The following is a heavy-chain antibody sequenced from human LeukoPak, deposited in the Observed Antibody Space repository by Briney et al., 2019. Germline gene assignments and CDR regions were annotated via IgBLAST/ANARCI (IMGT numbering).Heavy chain of an antibody. V-gene: IGHV4-59*08. Sequence: PSETLSLTCTVSGGSISSYYWSWIRQPPGKGLEWIGYIYYSGSTNYNPSLKSRVTISVDTSKNQFSLKLSSVTAADTAVYYCARHPGIAVPFDYWGQGTLVTVSS. J-gene: IGHJ4*02. CDR1: GGSISSYY. CDR2: IYYSGST. D-gene: IGHD6-13*01. CDR3: ARHPGIAVPFDY.